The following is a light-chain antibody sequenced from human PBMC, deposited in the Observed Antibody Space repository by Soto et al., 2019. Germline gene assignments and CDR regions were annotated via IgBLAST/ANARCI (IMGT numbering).Light chain of an antibody. CDR3: QEYNSYS. CDR1: EHIRSN. J-gene: IGKJ5*01. Sequence: TQSPRTLSLSPGERPTLSCRGSEHIRSNDLAWYKHQTGKAPKLLIYDASSLESGVPSRFSGRGSGTEFTLTISSLQPDDFATYYCQEYNSYSFGQGTRLEIK. CDR2: DAS. V-gene: IGKV1-5*01.